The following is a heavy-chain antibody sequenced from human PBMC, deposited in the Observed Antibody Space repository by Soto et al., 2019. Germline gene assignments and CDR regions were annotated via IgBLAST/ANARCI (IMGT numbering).Heavy chain of an antibody. V-gene: IGHV4-59*01. CDR2: IYYSGST. J-gene: IGHJ5*02. Sequence: PSETLSLTCTVSGGSISSYYWSWIRQPPGKGLEWIGYIYYSGSTNYNPSLKSRVTISVDTSKNQFSLKLSSVTAADTAVSYCAREITLFRVGQNWFDPWGQGTLVTVSS. D-gene: IGHD3-3*01. CDR1: GGSISSYY. CDR3: AREITLFRVGQNWFDP.